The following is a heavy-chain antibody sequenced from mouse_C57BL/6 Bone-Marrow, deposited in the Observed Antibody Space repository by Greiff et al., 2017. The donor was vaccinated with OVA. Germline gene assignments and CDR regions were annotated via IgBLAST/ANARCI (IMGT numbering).Heavy chain of an antibody. J-gene: IGHJ1*03. CDR3: ARPVALDWYFDV. CDR1: GYTFTSYG. V-gene: IGHV1-81*01. CDR2: IYPRSGNT. D-gene: IGHD1-1*01. Sequence: VQLQESGAELARPGASVKLSCKASGYTFTSYGISWVKQRTGQGLEWIGEIYPRSGNTYYNEKFKGKATLTADKSSSTAYMELRSLTSEDSAVYFCARPVALDWYFDVWGTGTTVTVSS.